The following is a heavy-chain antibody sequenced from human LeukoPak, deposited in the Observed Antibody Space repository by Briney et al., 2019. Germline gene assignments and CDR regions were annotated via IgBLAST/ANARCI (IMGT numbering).Heavy chain of an antibody. CDR2: IYYSGST. J-gene: IGHJ4*02. Sequence: PSETLSLTCTVSGGSISSSSYYWGWIRQPPGKGLEWIGSIYYSGSTYYNPSLKSRVTISVDTSKNQFSLKLSSVTAADTAVYYCAKQPGYSSSWPFDYWGQGTLVTVSS. CDR3: AKQPGYSSSWPFDY. CDR1: GGSISSSSYY. D-gene: IGHD6-13*01. V-gene: IGHV4-39*01.